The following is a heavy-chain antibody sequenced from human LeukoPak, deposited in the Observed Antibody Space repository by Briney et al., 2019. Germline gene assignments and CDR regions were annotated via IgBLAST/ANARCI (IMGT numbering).Heavy chain of an antibody. CDR2: MNPNSGNT. D-gene: IGHD3-10*01. CDR1: GYTFTGYY. Sequence: GASVKVSCKASGYTFTGYYMHWVRQATGQGLEWMGWMNPNSGNTGYAQKFQGRVTITRNTSISTAYMELSSLRSEDTAVYYCAKGRVRFTMVRGAILDYWGQGTLVTVPS. V-gene: IGHV1-8*03. J-gene: IGHJ4*02. CDR3: AKGRVRFTMVRGAILDY.